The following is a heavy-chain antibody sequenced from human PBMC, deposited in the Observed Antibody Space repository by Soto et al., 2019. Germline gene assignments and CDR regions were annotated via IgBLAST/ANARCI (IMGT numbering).Heavy chain of an antibody. Sequence: RSETLSLTCTVSDGSISGNFLTWIRQPAGKGLEWIGRISSNGNTDYNPSLKSRVTMSIDTSKNHFSLDLISVTASDTAIYYCAREVWVAGLLYYFDFWGQGTLVTVSS. V-gene: IGHV4-4*07. D-gene: IGHD6-13*01. J-gene: IGHJ4*02. CDR1: DGSISGNF. CDR2: ISSNGNT. CDR3: AREVWVAGLLYYFDF.